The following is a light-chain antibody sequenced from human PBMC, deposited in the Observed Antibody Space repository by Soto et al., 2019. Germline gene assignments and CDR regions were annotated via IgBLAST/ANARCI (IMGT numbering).Light chain of an antibody. V-gene: IGKV3D-20*02. CDR3: QQRDNWPLAWT. CDR1: QSVSSSY. Sequence: EIVLTQSPGTLSLSPGERATLSCRASQSVSSSYLAWYQQKPGQAPRLLIYGASSRATGIPDRFSGSGSGTDFTLTISRLEPEDFAVYYCQQRDNWPLAWTFGQGTKVEI. J-gene: IGKJ1*01. CDR2: GAS.